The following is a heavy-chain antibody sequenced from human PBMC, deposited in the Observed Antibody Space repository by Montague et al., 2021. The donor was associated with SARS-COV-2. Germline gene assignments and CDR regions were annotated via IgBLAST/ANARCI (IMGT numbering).Heavy chain of an antibody. V-gene: IGHV4-34*01. Sequence: SETLSLTCAVYGGSFSGYYWSWIRQPPGKGLEWIGEINHSGSTNXXPALKSRVTISVDTSKNQFSLKLSSVTAADTAVYYCARGSSSVTIFGVVITDPLFDYWGQGTLVTVSA. CDR3: ARGSSSVTIFGVVITDPLFDY. D-gene: IGHD3-3*01. J-gene: IGHJ4*02. CDR2: INHSGST. CDR1: GGSFSGYY.